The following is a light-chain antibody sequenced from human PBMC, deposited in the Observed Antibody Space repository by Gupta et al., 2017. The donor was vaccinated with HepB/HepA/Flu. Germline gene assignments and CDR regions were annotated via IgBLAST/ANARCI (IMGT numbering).Light chain of an antibody. J-gene: IGLJ2*01. CDR3: SAWDSSIGLVI. V-gene: IGLV10-54*04. Sequence: QAGLTQPPPVSKALGQNATLTCTGNSNDVGNEGAAWLQQHQGHPPKLLFYRDNNRPSGISERFSSSRSGNTVSLTITDLQPEDEADYYCSAWDSSIGLVIFGGGTELTVL. CDR2: RDN. CDR1: SNDVGNEG.